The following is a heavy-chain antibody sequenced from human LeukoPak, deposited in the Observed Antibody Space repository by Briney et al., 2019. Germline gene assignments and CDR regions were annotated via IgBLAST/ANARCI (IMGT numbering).Heavy chain of an antibody. J-gene: IGHJ3*02. CDR2: INTNTGNP. V-gene: IGHV7-4-1*02. D-gene: IGHD1-26*01. CDR3: ARGFQSQLLRAFDI. Sequence: EASVKVSCKASGYTFTSYAMNWVRQAPGQGPEWMGWINTNTGNPTYAQGLTGRFVFSLDTSVSTAYLQISSLKAEDTAVYYCARGFQSQLLRAFDIWGQGTMVTVSS. CDR1: GYTFTSYA.